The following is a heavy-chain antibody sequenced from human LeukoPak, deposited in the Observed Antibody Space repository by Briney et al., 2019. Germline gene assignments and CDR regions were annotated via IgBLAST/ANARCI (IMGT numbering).Heavy chain of an antibody. Sequence: GRSLRLFCAASGFTFSSYAMHWVRQAPGKGLEWVSSISGGSTYYADSVKGRFTISRDNSKNTLYLQMNSLRAEDTAVYYCAKERGERLLWFGESSYNWFDPWGQGTLVTVSS. J-gene: IGHJ5*02. CDR2: ISGGST. D-gene: IGHD3-10*01. CDR1: GFTFSSYA. CDR3: AKERGERLLWFGESSYNWFDP. V-gene: IGHV3-23*01.